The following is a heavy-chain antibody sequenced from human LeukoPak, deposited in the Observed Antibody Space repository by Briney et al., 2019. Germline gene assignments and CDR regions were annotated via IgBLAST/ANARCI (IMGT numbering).Heavy chain of an antibody. CDR2: ISHDGNNK. D-gene: IGHD3-22*01. CDR1: GFPFSDYG. CDR3: AKRRADYYDSSGYLYYYYYYMDV. Sequence: GGSLRLSCAASGFPFSDYGMYWVRQAPGKGLEWLAVISHDGNNKYYADSVKGRITISRDNSMNTLYLQMNSLRAEDTAVYYCAKRRADYYDSSGYLYYYYYYMDVWGKGTTVTVSS. J-gene: IGHJ6*03. V-gene: IGHV3-30*18.